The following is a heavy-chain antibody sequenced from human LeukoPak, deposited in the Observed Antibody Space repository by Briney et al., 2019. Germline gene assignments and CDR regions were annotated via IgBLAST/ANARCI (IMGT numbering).Heavy chain of an antibody. J-gene: IGHJ5*02. V-gene: IGHV4-4*07. CDR1: GGSFSGYY. D-gene: IGHD3-10*01. CDR3: ARDSGTTGEVKFDP. Sequence: PSETLSLTCAVSGGSFSGYYWSWIRQPPGKGLEWIGRIYGSGSTTYNPSLKSRVRLSVDTSKNQFSLKLNSVTAADTAIYFCARDSGTTGEVKFDPWGQGTLVTVSS. CDR2: IYGSGST.